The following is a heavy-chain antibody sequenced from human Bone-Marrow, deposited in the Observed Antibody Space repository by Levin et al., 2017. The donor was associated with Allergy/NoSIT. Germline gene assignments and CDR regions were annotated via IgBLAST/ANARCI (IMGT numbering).Heavy chain of an antibody. CDR3: VRQDNDEATTAFDV. Sequence: PAASVKVSCKASGYMLTSYPINWVRQAPGQGPEWMGWINTKTGSPTYAQGFTGRFIFSSDTSVSTTYLQIRSLKTEDSAVYYCVRQDNDEATTAFDVWGQGTRVTVSS. CDR1: GYMLTSYP. CDR2: INTKTGSP. D-gene: IGHD1-14*01. V-gene: IGHV7-4-1*01. J-gene: IGHJ3*01.